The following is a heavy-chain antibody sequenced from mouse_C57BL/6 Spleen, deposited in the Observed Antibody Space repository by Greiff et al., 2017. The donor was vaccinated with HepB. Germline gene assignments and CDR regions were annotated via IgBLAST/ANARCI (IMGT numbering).Heavy chain of an antibody. Sequence: VQLQQSGAELVKPGASVKLSCTASGFNIKDYYMHWVKQRTEQGLEWIGRIDPEDGETKNAPKFQGKATITADTSSNTAYLQLSSLTSEDTAVYYCAMDTTGVAPFDYWGQGTTLTVSS. V-gene: IGHV14-2*01. J-gene: IGHJ2*01. D-gene: IGHD1-1*01. CDR2: IDPEDGET. CDR3: AMDTTGVAPFDY. CDR1: GFNIKDYY.